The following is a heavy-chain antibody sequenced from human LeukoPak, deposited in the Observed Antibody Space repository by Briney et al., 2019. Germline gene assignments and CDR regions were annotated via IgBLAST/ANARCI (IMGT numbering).Heavy chain of an antibody. CDR3: AGDGGERHSYYFDY. V-gene: IGHV3-30*16. CDR2: ISYDGSNK. Sequence: PGGSLRLSCAASGFTFSDYYMSWIRQAPGKGLEWVAVISYDGSNKYYADSVKGRVTISRDNSKNTLYLQMNSLRAEDTAVYYCAGDGGERHSYYFDYWGQGTLVTVSS. J-gene: IGHJ4*02. D-gene: IGHD3-16*01. CDR1: GFTFSDYY.